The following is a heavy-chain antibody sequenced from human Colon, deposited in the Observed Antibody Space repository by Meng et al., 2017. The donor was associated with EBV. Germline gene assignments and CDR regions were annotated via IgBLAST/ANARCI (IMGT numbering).Heavy chain of an antibody. J-gene: IGHJ4*02. Sequence: QESGPGLVKPSEPLSLTGAVPGGSISSVYWWNWVRQSPGKGLEWIGEIYHSGSTNYNPSLKSRVTISVDKSKNQFSLKLTSVTAADTAVYYCARGGYYSFDYWGQRTLVTVSS. CDR1: GGSISSVYW. CDR2: IYHSGST. V-gene: IGHV4-4*02. D-gene: IGHD5-18*01. CDR3: ARGGYYSFDY.